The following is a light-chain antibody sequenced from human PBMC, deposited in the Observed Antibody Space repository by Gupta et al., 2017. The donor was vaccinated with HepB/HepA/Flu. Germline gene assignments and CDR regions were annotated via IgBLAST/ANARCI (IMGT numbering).Light chain of an antibody. Sequence: QPLLPPPPPVSGAPGQSVTISCTGSSSNIGAGYDVHWYQQLPGTAPKLLIYGNSNRPSGVPDRFSGSKSGTSASLAITGLQAEDEADYYCQSYDSSLSGSVFGGGTKLTVL. V-gene: IGLV1-40*01. CDR2: GNS. J-gene: IGLJ3*02. CDR3: QSYDSSLSGSV. CDR1: SSNIGAGYD.